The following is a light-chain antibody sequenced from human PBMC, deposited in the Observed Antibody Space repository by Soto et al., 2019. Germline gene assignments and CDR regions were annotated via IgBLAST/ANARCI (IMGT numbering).Light chain of an antibody. CDR2: GAS. CDR3: QQYAASPRT. CDR1: QSVFNNY. V-gene: IGKV3-20*01. J-gene: IGKJ1*01. Sequence: EIVLTQCPGTLSLSPRGRATLSCRASQSVFNNYLAWYQHRPGQAPRLLIYGASTRAPGIPDRFSGSGSGADFTLTISRLEPEDFAVYYCQQYAASPRTFGQGTQV.